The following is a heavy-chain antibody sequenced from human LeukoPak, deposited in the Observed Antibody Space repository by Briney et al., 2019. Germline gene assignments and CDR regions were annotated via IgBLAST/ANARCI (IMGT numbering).Heavy chain of an antibody. CDR2: VNWSGGST. D-gene: IGHD3-9*01. Sequence: GGSLRLSCAASGFTFDDYGMSWVRQAPGKGLEWVSGVNWSGGSTGYADSVKGRFTISRDNAKNSLYLQMNSLRAEDTALYYCARDYDILTGYYRGGHDAFDIWGQGTMVTVSS. V-gene: IGHV3-20*04. CDR3: ARDYDILTGYYRGGHDAFDI. J-gene: IGHJ3*02. CDR1: GFTFDDYG.